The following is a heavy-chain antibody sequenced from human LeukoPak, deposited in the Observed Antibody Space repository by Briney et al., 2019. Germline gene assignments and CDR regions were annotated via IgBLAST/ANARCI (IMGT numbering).Heavy chain of an antibody. CDR1: GFTFSSYS. CDR3: ARGYYYDSSGYYGTFDY. D-gene: IGHD3-22*01. J-gene: IGHJ4*02. CDR2: INWNGGST. Sequence: PGGSLRLSCAASGFTFSSYSMNWVRQAPGKGLEWVSGINWNGGSTGYADSVKGRFTISRDNAKNSLYLQMNSLRAEDTALYYCARGYYYDSSGYYGTFDYWGQGTLVTVSS. V-gene: IGHV3-20*04.